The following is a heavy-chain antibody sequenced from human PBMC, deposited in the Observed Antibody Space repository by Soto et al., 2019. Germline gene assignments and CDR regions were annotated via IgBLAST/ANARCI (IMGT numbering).Heavy chain of an antibody. J-gene: IGHJ6*02. Sequence: ASVKVSCKASGYTFSTYAMHWVRQAPGQSLEWMGWINGGTGQTRYSQRFQDRVTITRVTPASTANMELTSLTSEDTAVYYCARGKGMEENYYFYGLDIWGQGTMVTVSS. D-gene: IGHD1-1*01. CDR2: INGGTGQT. V-gene: IGHV1-3*01. CDR3: ARGKGMEENYYFYGLDI. CDR1: GYTFSTYA.